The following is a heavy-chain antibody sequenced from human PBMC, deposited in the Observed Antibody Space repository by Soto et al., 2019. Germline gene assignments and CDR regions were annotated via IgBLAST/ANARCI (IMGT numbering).Heavy chain of an antibody. CDR3: ATADEQLGNFDY. D-gene: IGHD6-6*01. V-gene: IGHV1-24*01. Sequence: ASVKVSCKVSGYTLTELSMHWVRQAPGKGLEWMGGFDPEDGETIYAQKFQGRVTMTEDTSTDTAYMELSSLRSEDTAVYYCATADEQLGNFDYWGRGTLVTVSS. J-gene: IGHJ4*02. CDR1: GYTLTELS. CDR2: FDPEDGET.